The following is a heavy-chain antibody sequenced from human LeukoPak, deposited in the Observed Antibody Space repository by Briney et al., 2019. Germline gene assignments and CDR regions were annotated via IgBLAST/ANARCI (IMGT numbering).Heavy chain of an antibody. D-gene: IGHD3-3*01. CDR1: GGSVSSGSYY. CDR3: ARELYDFWSGTKSRKNNWFDP. V-gene: IGHV4-61*01. Sequence: PLETLSLTCTVSGGSVSSGSYYWSWIRQPPGKGLEWIGYIYYSGSTNYNPSLKSRVTISVDTSKNQFSLKLSSVTAADTAVYYCARELYDFWSGTKSRKNNWFDPWGQGTLVTVSS. J-gene: IGHJ5*02. CDR2: IYYSGST.